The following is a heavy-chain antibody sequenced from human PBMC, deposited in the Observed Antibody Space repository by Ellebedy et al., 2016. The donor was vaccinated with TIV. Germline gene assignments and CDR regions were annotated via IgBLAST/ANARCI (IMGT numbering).Heavy chain of an antibody. CDR1: GFTFTSSA. V-gene: IGHV1-58*01. CDR2: IVVGSGNT. CDR3: AAVGRCSSTSCHPAFDI. J-gene: IGHJ3*02. D-gene: IGHD2-2*01. Sequence: SVKVSXXASGFTFTSSAVQWVRQARGQRLEWIGWIVVGSGNTNYAQKFQERVTITRDMSTSTAYMELSSLRSEDTAVYYCAAVGRCSSTSCHPAFDIWGQGTMVTVSS.